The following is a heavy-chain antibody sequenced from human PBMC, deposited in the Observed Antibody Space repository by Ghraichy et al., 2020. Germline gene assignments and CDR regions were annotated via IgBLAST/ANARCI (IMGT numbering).Heavy chain of an antibody. V-gene: IGHV4-59*08. CDR3: ASTSDTAILGENYGMDV. Sequence: SQTLSLTCTVSGGSISSYYWSWIRQPPGKGLEWIGYIYYSGSTNYNPSLKSRVTISVDTSKNQFSLKLSSVTAADTAVYYCASTSDTAILGENYGMDVWGQGTTVTVSS. CDR1: GGSISSYY. CDR2: IYYSGST. D-gene: IGHD5-18*01. J-gene: IGHJ6*02.